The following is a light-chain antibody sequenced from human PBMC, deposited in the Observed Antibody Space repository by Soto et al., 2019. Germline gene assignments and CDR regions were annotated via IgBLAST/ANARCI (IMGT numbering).Light chain of an antibody. CDR2: GAS. Sequence: DIQMTQSPSSLSASVGDRVTITCRASQGIGNYLAWYQQKPGKVPKLLIYGASTLQSGVPSRFSGSGSGTDFTLTISSLQPEDVATYYCQKYKSAPFTFGPGTKVDIK. V-gene: IGKV1-27*01. CDR1: QGIGNY. J-gene: IGKJ3*01. CDR3: QKYKSAPFT.